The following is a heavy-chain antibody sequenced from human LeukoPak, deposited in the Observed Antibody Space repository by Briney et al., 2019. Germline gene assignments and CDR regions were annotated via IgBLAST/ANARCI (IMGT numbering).Heavy chain of an antibody. D-gene: IGHD3-22*01. CDR3: AKDHYDSSPNYFDY. CDR1: GFTFDDYA. J-gene: IGHJ4*02. V-gene: IGHV3-43*02. CDR2: ISGDGGST. Sequence: GGYLRLSCAASGFTFDDYAMHWVRQAPGKGLEWVSLISGDGGSTYYADSVKGRFTISRDNSKNSLYLQMNSLRTEDTALYYCAKDHYDSSPNYFDYWGQGTLVTVSS.